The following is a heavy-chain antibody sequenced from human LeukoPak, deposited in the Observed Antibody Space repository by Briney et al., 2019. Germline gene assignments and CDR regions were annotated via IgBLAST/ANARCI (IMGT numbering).Heavy chain of an antibody. Sequence: ASVKVSCKASGYTFTGCYMHWVRQAPGQGLEWMGWINPNSGGTNYAQKFQGRVTMTRDTSISTAYMELSRLRSDGTAVYYWARGAKRGSSHLFYWGQGTLVTVSS. D-gene: IGHD3-16*01. CDR3: ARGAKRGSSHLFY. CDR2: INPNSGGT. J-gene: IGHJ4*02. V-gene: IGHV1-2*02. CDR1: GYTFTGCY.